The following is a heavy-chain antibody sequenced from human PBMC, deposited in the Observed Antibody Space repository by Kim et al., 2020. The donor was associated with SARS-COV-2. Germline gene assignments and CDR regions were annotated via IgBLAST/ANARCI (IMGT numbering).Heavy chain of an antibody. V-gene: IGHV1-24*01. J-gene: IGHJ3*02. D-gene: IGHD6-6*01. CDR1: GYRLSDMS. CDR3: ATTGSACYPSRRCDAFDI. CDR2: FDAEDGER. Sequence: ASVKVSCKVSGYRLSDMSIHWVRLGPGKGLEWMGGFDAEDGERLHAKTFQGRVIMTEDTSTGAAYMELSSLRSDDTARYFCATTGSACYPSRRCDAFDIW.